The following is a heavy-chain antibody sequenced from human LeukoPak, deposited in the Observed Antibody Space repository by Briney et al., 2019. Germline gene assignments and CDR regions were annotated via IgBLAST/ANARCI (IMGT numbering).Heavy chain of an antibody. Sequence: SETLSLTCTVSGDSISGFYWSWIRQPPGKGLEWIGYIYYSGSTNYNPSLKSRVTISVDTSKNQFSLKLTSVTAADTAVYYCAGRANTETYYFDYWGQGTLVTVSS. V-gene: IGHV4-59*01. CDR3: AGRANTETYYFDY. CDR1: GDSISGFY. D-gene: IGHD4-17*01. J-gene: IGHJ4*02. CDR2: IYYSGST.